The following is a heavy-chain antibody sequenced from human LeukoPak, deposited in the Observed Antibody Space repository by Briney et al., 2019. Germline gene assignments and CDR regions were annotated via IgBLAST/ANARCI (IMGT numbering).Heavy chain of an antibody. Sequence: ASVKVSCKASGYSFMSYGMTWVRQAPGQGLEWMGWINPNSGGTNYAQKFQGRVPMTRDTSISTAYMELSRLRSDDTAVYYCARAGFRYYYYYGMDVWGQGTTVTVPS. CDR1: GYSFMSYG. CDR3: ARAGFRYYYYYGMDV. V-gene: IGHV1-2*02. J-gene: IGHJ6*02. CDR2: INPNSGGT.